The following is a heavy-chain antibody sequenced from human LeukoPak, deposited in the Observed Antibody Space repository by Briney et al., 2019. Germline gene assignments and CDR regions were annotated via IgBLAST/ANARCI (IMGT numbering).Heavy chain of an antibody. J-gene: IGHJ5*02. D-gene: IGHD3-22*01. CDR3: ARVPGYYDNWFDP. V-gene: IGHV4-59*01. CDR1: GGSISSYY. CDR2: IYYSGST. Sequence: SETLSLTCTVSGGSISSYYWSWIRQPPGKGLEWIGYIYYSGSTNYNPSLKSRVTISVDTSKNQFSRKLSSVTAADTAVYYCARVPGYYDNWFDPWGQGTLVTVSS.